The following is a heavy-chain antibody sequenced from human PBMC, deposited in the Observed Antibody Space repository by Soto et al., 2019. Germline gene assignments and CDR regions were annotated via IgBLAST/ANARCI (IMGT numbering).Heavy chain of an antibody. CDR2: IYHGGST. CDR1: VYCIISGYY. J-gene: IGHJ5*02. V-gene: IGHV4-38-2*01. CDR3: ASVGPRVQYYYDTSTYNFHNWLET. D-gene: IGHD3-22*01. Sequence: SSTXSLTWSFSVYCIISGYYFFCLRQPPGKGLDWIGSIYHGGSTYYNPSLNSRVTLSIEMTNNHVSLILNSVTAADTAVYYCASVGPRVQYYYDTSTYNFHNWLETWGQGTLV.